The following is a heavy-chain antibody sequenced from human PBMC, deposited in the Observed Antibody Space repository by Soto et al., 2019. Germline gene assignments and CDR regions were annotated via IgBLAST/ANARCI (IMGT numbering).Heavy chain of an antibody. CDR2: INGGGST. V-gene: IGHV3-53*01. J-gene: IGHJ6*02. Sequence: EVQLVESGGGLIQPGGSLRLSCAASGFNVSVNYMNWVRQAPGKGLGWVSVINGGGSTNYADSVKGRFTISRDTSKNTLYLQMNSLRAEDTAVYYCVRENYYYGMDVWGQGTTVIVSS. CDR3: VRENYYYGMDV. CDR1: GFNVSVNY.